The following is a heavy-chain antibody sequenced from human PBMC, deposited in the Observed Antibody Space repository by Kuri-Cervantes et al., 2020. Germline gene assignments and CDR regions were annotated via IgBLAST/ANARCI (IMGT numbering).Heavy chain of an antibody. CDR2: IIPIFGTA. D-gene: IGHD3-22*01. J-gene: IGHJ3*02. Sequence: SVKVSCKASGGTFSSYAISWVRRAPGQGLEWMGGIIPIFGTANYAQKFQGRVTITTDESTSTAYMELSSLRSEDTAVYYCARVKEYYDSSGYHHDDFDIWGQGTMVTVSS. CDR3: ARVKEYYDSSGYHHDDFDI. CDR1: GGTFSSYA. V-gene: IGHV1-69*05.